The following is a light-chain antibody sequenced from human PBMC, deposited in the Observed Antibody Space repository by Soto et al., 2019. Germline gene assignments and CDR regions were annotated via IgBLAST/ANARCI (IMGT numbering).Light chain of an antibody. V-gene: IGKV3D-15*01. Sequence: EIVMTQSPDTLSVSPGDRAALSCRTSQSVSSDLAWYQQKPGQAPRLLIYGASTRATGIPARFSGSGSGTDFTLSISSLQSEDFAVYYCHHYSSWPPYTFGQGTKLEIK. J-gene: IGKJ2*01. CDR1: QSVSSD. CDR3: HHYSSWPPYT. CDR2: GAS.